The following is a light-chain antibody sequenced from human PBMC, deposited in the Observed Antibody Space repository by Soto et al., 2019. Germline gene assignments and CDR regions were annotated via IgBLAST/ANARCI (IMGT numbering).Light chain of an antibody. CDR1: GTDVGGFNF. V-gene: IGLV2-14*03. J-gene: IGLJ1*01. CDR2: EVN. CDR3: STYDSARNYV. Sequence: QSALTQPASVSGSPGQSVTISCTGTGTDVGGFNFVSWYQQLPGEAPKLIIYEVNNRPSGISHRFSGSKSGNTASLTVSGLQAEDEANYYCSTYDSARNYVLGFGPKLT.